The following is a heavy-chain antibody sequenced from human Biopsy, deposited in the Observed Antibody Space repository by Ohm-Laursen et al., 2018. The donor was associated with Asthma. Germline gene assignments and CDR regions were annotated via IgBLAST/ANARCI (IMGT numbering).Heavy chain of an antibody. J-gene: IGHJ1*01. Sequence: SLRLSCTASGFTFGDYWMSWVRQVPGKGLEWVANIKHDGTEKNHVDSLKGRFTISRDNAKNSLYLQMNSLRAEDTAVYYCARTFHFWSPYHAEHYQHWGQGTLVTGPS. D-gene: IGHD3-3*02. CDR2: IKHDGTEK. CDR1: GFTFGDYW. V-gene: IGHV3-7*01. CDR3: ARTFHFWSPYHAEHYQH.